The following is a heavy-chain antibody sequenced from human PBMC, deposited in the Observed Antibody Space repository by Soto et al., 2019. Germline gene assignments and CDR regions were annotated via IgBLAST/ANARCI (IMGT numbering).Heavy chain of an antibody. J-gene: IGHJ4*02. V-gene: IGHV3-23*01. D-gene: IGHD3-10*01. CDR1: GFTFSSYA. CDR2: ISGRGGST. CDR3: AREGGPRGSLDY. Sequence: GSLRLSCAASGFTFSSYAMSWVRQAPGKGLEWVSAISGRGGSTYYADPVKGRFTISRDNSKNTLYLQMNSLGAEDTTVYYCAREGGPRGSLDYWGQGTLVTVSS.